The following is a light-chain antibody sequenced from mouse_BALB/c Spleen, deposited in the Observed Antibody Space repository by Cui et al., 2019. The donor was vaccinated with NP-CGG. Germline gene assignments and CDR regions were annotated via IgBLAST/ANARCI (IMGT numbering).Light chain of an antibody. CDR1: TGAVTTSNY. CDR2: GTN. J-gene: IGLJ1*01. V-gene: IGLV1*01. Sequence: QAVVTPESALTTSPGETVTLTCRSSTGAVTTSNYANWVQEKPDHLFTGLIGGTNNRTPGVPARFSGSLIGDKAALTITGAKTEDEAIYFCALWYSNHWVIGGGTKLTVL. CDR3: ALWYSNHWV.